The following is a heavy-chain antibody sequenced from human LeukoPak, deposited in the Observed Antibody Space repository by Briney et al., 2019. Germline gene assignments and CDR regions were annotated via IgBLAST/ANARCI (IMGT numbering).Heavy chain of an antibody. CDR2: INHSGSS. Sequence: SETLSLTCAVYGGSFSGYYWSWIRQPPGKGLEWIGEINHSGSSNYNPSINSRVTISVDTSTHQFSLKLSSVTAADTAVYYCARGRMATIRPFDYWGQGTLVPASS. V-gene: IGHV4-34*01. CDR1: GGSFSGYY. D-gene: IGHD5-24*01. J-gene: IGHJ4*02. CDR3: ARGRMATIRPFDY.